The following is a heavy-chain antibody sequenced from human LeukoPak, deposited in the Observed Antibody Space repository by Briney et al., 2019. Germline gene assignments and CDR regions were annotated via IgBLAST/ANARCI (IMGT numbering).Heavy chain of an antibody. CDR3: ARVPSLTGYPLDI. J-gene: IGHJ3*02. V-gene: IGHV3-66*01. D-gene: IGHD3-9*01. CDR1: GFTVSSNY. Sequence: PGGSLRLSCAASGFTVSSNYMSWVCQAPGKGLEWVSVIYSGDNTYADSVKGRFTISRDNSKNTLYLQMNSLRAEDTAVYYCARVPSLTGYPLDIWGQGTMVTVSS. CDR2: IYSGDNT.